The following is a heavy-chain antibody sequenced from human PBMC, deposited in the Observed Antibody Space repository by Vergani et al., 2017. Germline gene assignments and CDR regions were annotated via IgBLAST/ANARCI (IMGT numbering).Heavy chain of an antibody. Sequence: QLVQSGAEVKKPGSSVKVSCKASGGTFSSYAISWVRQAPGQRLEWIGWIVVGSGNTNYAQKFQERVTITRDMSTSTAYMELSSLRSEDTAVYYCAAGCSSTSCYYYYYMDVWGKGTTVTVSS. CDR2: IVVGSGNT. CDR1: GGTFSSYA. V-gene: IGHV1-58*02. CDR3: AAGCSSTSCYYYYYMDV. J-gene: IGHJ6*03. D-gene: IGHD2-2*01.